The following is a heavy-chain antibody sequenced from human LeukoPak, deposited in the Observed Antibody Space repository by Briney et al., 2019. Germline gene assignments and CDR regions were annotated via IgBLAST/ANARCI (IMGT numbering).Heavy chain of an antibody. J-gene: IGHJ6*03. D-gene: IGHD1-26*01. CDR3: ARDRSLGATWGYYYSYMDV. V-gene: IGHV1-69*05. CDR2: IIPIFGTA. CDR1: GGTFSSYA. Sequence: ASVKVSCKASGGTFSSYAISWVRQAPGQGLEWMGRIIPIFGTANYAQKFQGRVTITTDESTSTAYMELSSLRSEDTAVYYCARDRSLGATWGYYYSYMDVWGKGTTVTVSS.